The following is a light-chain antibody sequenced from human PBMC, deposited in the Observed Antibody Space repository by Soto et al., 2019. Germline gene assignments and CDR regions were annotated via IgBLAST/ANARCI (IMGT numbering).Light chain of an antibody. CDR3: QQYYSTPWT. J-gene: IGKJ1*01. CDR2: WAS. CDR1: QSVLYSSNNKNY. V-gene: IGKV4-1*01. Sequence: DIVMTQSPASLAVSLGERATINCKSSQSVLYSSNNKNYLAWYQQKPGQPPKLLIYWASTRESGVPDRFSGSGSGTDFTLTSSSLQAEDVAVYYCQQYYSTPWTCGQGTKVDNK.